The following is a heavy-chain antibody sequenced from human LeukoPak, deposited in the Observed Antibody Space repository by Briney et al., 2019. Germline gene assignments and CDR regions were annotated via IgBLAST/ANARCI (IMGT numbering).Heavy chain of an antibody. V-gene: IGHV3-11*04. CDR1: GFTFSDYY. Sequence: GGSLRLSCAASGFTFSDYYMSWIRQAPGKGLEWVSYISSSGSTIYYADSVKGRFTISRDNAKNSLYLQMNSLRAEDTAVYYCARDGAYYDSSGYYSHAFDIWGQGTMVTVSS. D-gene: IGHD3-22*01. CDR3: ARDGAYYDSSGYYSHAFDI. CDR2: ISSSGSTI. J-gene: IGHJ3*02.